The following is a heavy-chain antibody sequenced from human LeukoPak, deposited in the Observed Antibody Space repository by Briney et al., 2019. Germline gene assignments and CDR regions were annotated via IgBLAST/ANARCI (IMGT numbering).Heavy chain of an antibody. CDR1: GYTFTSYD. CDR2: MNPNSGNT. V-gene: IGHV1-8*01. J-gene: IGHJ4*02. Sequence: ASVKVSCKASGYTFTSYDFNWVRQATGQGPVWMGWMNPNSGNTGYAQKFQGRVTMTRDTSISAAYMELSSLRSEDTAVYYCARSEPVGDNLSAYYYDSSGYLDYWGQGTLVTVSS. D-gene: IGHD3-22*01. CDR3: ARSEPVGDNLSAYYYDSSGYLDY.